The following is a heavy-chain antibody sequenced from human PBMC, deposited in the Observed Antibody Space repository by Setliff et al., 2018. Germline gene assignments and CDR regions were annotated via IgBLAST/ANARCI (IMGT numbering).Heavy chain of an antibody. V-gene: IGHV1-18*01. CDR1: GYTFTSYA. D-gene: IGHD6-13*01. Sequence: ASVKVSCKASGYTFTSYAFSWVRQAPGQGLEWMGWIRAYNGNTNYAQKFQGRVTMTTDTSTSTAYMELRSLRSDDTAVYYCARVSEAAAAGFDYWGQGTLVTVSS. CDR2: IRAYNGNT. J-gene: IGHJ4*02. CDR3: ARVSEAAAAGFDY.